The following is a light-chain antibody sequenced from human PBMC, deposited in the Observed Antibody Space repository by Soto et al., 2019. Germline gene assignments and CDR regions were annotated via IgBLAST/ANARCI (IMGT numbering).Light chain of an antibody. J-gene: IGLJ2*01. CDR2: EVS. CDR1: SSDVGSYNL. Sequence: QSALTQPASVSGSPGQSITISCTGTSSDVGSYNLVSWYQQHPDKAPKFMIYEVSKRPSGVSNRFSGSKSGNTASLTISGLQAEDEADYYCCSYSGSSTHVLFGGGTQLTVL. V-gene: IGLV2-23*02. CDR3: CSYSGSSTHVL.